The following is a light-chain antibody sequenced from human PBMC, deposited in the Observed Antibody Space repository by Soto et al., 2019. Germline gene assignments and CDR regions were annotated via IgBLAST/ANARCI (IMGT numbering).Light chain of an antibody. V-gene: IGKV3-11*01. J-gene: IGKJ4*01. CDR2: DAS. CDR1: QSVSSY. Sequence: EIVLTQSPATLSLSPGERATLSCRASQSVSSYLAWYQQKPGQAPRLLIYDASNRATGIPAGFSGSGSGTDFTLTISSLEPEDFAVYYCQQRSNWPPLTFGGGTKVEI. CDR3: QQRSNWPPLT.